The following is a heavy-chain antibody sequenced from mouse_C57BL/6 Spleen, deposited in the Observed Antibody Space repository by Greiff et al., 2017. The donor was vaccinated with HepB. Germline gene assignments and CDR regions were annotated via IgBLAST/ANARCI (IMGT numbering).Heavy chain of an antibody. V-gene: IGHV1-82*01. Sequence: LVESGASVKISCKASGYAFSSSWMNWVKQRPGKGLEWIGRIYPGDGDTNYNGKFKGKATLTADKSSSTAYMQLSSLTSEDSAVYFCAIYYYGSSYQYYFDYWGQGTTLTVSS. CDR3: AIYYYGSSYQYYFDY. D-gene: IGHD1-1*01. CDR1: GYAFSSSW. J-gene: IGHJ2*01. CDR2: IYPGDGDT.